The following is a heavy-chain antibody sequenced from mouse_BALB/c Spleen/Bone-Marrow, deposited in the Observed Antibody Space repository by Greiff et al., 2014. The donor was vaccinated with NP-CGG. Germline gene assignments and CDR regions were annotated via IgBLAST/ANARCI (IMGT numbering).Heavy chain of an antibody. CDR2: ISNGGGST. Sequence: EVHLVESGGGLVQPGGSLKLSCATSGFTFRDYYMYWVRQTPEKRLEWVAYISNGGGSTYYPDTVKGRFTISRDNAKFTLYLQMSRLKSEDTAMYYCARQGTLDYWGQGTSVTVSS. J-gene: IGHJ4*01. CDR3: ARQGTLDY. V-gene: IGHV5-12*02. CDR1: GFTFRDYY.